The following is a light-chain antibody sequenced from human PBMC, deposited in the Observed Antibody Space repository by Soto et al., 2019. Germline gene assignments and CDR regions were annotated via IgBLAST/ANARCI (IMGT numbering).Light chain of an antibody. CDR1: QSVDTY. V-gene: IGKV3-11*01. Sequence: EIVLTQSPATLSLSPGERATLSCRASQSVDTYLACYQQKPGQAPRIVIYDASNRATGIPPRFSGSGSGTEFTLTITSLEPEDFTIYYCPQRRHWPPLTFGGGTKVEIK. CDR3: PQRRHWPPLT. J-gene: IGKJ4*01. CDR2: DAS.